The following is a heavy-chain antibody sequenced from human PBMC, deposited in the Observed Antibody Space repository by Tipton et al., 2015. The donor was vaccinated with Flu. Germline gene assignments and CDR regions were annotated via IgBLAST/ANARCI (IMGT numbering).Heavy chain of an antibody. CDR3: ARTIVVVPAAMMWFDP. J-gene: IGHJ5*02. CDR1: GGSFSGYY. D-gene: IGHD2-2*01. CDR2: INHSGST. V-gene: IGHV4-34*01. Sequence: TLSLTCAVYGGSFSGYYWSWIRQPPGKGLEWIGEINHSGSTNYNPSLKSRVIISVDTSKNQFSLKLSSVTAADTAVYYCARTIVVVPAAMMWFDPWGQGTLVTVSS.